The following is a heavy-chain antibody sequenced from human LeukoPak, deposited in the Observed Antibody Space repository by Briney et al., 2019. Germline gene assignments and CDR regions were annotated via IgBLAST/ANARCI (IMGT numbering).Heavy chain of an antibody. CDR1: GASISSYY. Sequence: SETLSLTCTVSGASISSYYWSWIRQPPGKGLEWIGYIYYSGSINYNPSLKSRVTISVDTSKNQFSLKLSSVTAADTAVYYCARGTIAAAGTWDYWGQGTLVTVSS. D-gene: IGHD6-13*01. V-gene: IGHV4-59*12. CDR2: IYYSGSI. J-gene: IGHJ4*02. CDR3: ARGTIAAAGTWDY.